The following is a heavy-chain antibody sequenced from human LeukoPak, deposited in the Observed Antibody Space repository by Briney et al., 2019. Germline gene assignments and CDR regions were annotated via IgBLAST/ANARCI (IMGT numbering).Heavy chain of an antibody. Sequence: SETLSLTCAVYGGSFSGYYWTWIRQPAGKGLEWIGRIYASGSTNWNPSLKSRVTMSVDTSKNQFSLKLSSVTAADTAVYYCARDSTYSFDYWGQGTLVTVSS. J-gene: IGHJ4*02. CDR3: ARDSTYSFDY. CDR1: GGSFSGYY. CDR2: IYASGST. V-gene: IGHV4-4*07.